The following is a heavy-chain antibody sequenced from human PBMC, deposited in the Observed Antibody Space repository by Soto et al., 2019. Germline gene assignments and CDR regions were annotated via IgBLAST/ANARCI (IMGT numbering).Heavy chain of an antibody. CDR2: MYYSGST. CDR3: ARGYRQSGYSSSWVLDY. CDR1: GGSINSGGYY. J-gene: IGHJ4*02. D-gene: IGHD6-13*01. V-gene: IGHV4-31*03. Sequence: QVQLRESGPGLVKPSQTLSLTCTVSGGSINSGGYYWNWIRQHPGKGPEWIGYMYYSGSTSYNPFFRGRVIISADTSANHFSLKLSSVTAADTAVYFCARGYRQSGYSSSWVLDYWGQGTLVNGSS.